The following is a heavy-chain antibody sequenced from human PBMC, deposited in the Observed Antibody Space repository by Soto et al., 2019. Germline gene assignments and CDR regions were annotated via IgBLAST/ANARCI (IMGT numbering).Heavy chain of an antibody. CDR2: IKGDGRST. CDR1: GITFSTYW. Sequence: EVQLVESGGGLVQPGGSLRLSCAASGITFSTYWMHWVRQAPGKGLIWVSRIKGDGRSTNYADSVKGRFTISRDNAKNTLYLQMNSLRAEDTAVYYCARGGLYSYYMDVWGKGPTVTVSS. V-gene: IGHV3-74*01. CDR3: ARGGLYSYYMDV. J-gene: IGHJ6*03.